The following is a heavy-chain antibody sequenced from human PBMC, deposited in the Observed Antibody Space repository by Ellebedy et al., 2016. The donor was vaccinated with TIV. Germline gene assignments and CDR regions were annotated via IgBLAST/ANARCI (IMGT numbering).Heavy chain of an antibody. Sequence: AASVKVSCKASGGTFSSYAISWVRQAPGQGLEWMGGIIPIFGTANYAQKFQGRVTITADESTSTAYMELSSLRSEDTAVYYCAREPPAQLYVTGTTRWFDPWGQGTLVTVSS. D-gene: IGHD1-20*01. CDR1: GGTFSSYA. CDR3: AREPPAQLYVTGTTRWFDP. CDR2: IIPIFGTA. J-gene: IGHJ5*02. V-gene: IGHV1-69*13.